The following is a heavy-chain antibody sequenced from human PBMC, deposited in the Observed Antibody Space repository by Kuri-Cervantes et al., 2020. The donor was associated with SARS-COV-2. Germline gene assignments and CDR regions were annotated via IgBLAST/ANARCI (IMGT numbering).Heavy chain of an antibody. J-gene: IGHJ6*02. V-gene: IGHV1-18*04. CDR3: AREYSSSWYARPDYYYGMDV. D-gene: IGHD6-13*01. CDR2: ISAYNGNT. CDR1: GYTFTGYY. Sequence: ASVKVSCKASGYTFTGYYMHWVRQAPGQGLEWMGWISAYNGNTNYAQKLQGRVTITADKSTSTAYMELSSLRSEDTAVYYCAREYSSSWYARPDYYYGMDVWGQGTTVTVSS.